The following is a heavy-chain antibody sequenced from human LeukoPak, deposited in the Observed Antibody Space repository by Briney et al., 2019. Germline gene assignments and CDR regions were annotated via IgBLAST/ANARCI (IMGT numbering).Heavy chain of an antibody. V-gene: IGHV1-69*05. J-gene: IGHJ4*02. CDR2: IIPIFGKA. CDR3: ASRGYSYGSPGYFDY. CDR1: GGTFSSYA. D-gene: IGHD5-18*01. Sequence: SVKVSCKASGGTFSSYAISWVRQAPGQGLEWMGRIIPIFGKANYAQKFQGRVTITTDESTSTAYMELSSLRSEDTAVYYCASRGYSYGSPGYFDYWGQGTLVTVSS.